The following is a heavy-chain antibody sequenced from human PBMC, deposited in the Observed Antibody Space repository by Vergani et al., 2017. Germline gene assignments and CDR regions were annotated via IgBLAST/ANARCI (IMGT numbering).Heavy chain of an antibody. V-gene: IGHV3-9*01. J-gene: IGHJ3*02. CDR1: GFAFDDYA. CDR2: ITWNSGSI. Sequence: EVQLVESGGGLVQPGRSLRLSCAASGFAFDDYAMHWVRQAPGKGLEWVSGITWNSGSIGYADSVKGRVTISRDNAKNSLYLQMNSLRAEDTALYYCAKDGYSYGYDAFDIWGQGTMVTVSS. D-gene: IGHD5-18*01. CDR3: AKDGYSYGYDAFDI.